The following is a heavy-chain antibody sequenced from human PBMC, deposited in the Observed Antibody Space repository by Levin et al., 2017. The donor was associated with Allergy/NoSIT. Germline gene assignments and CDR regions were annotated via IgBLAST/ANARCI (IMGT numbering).Heavy chain of an antibody. CDR1: GFTVSDNY. CDR3: ASVSRASWRAFDI. CDR2: MYSGGST. D-gene: IGHD2-2*01. Sequence: PGGSLRLSCAVSGFTVSDNYMNWLRQAPGKGLEWVSIMYSGGSTYYADSVKGRFTISRDNSKNTLSLQMNSLRVEDTAVYYCASVSRASWRAFDIWGQGTMVTVSS. V-gene: IGHV3-53*01. J-gene: IGHJ3*02.